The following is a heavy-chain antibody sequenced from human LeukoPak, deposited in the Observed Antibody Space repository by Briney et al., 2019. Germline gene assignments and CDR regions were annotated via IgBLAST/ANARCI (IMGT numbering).Heavy chain of an antibody. J-gene: IGHJ4*02. D-gene: IGHD6-13*01. CDR3: ARAEAAAGLNYFDY. V-gene: IGHV3-33*01. CDR1: GFTFSSYG. CDR2: IWYDGSNK. Sequence: GGSLRLSCAASGFTFSSYGMHWVRQAPGKGLEWVAVIWYDGSNKYYADSVKGRFTTSRDNSKDTLYLQMNSLRAEDTAVYYCARAEAAAGLNYFDYWGQGTLVTVSS.